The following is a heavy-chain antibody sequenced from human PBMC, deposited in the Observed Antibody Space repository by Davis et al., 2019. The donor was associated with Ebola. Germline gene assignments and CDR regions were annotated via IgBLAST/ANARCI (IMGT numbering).Heavy chain of an antibody. CDR3: ARGWFYD. J-gene: IGHJ5*02. CDR2: MSHDGTNK. V-gene: IGHV3-30-3*01. CDR1: GFTFSSYA. Sequence: GESLKISCAASGFTFSSYAMHWVRQAPGKGLEWVAIMSHDGTNKNYADSVKGRFTISRDNSKNTLYLQMNSLRTEDTAVYYCARGWFYDWGQGTLVTVSS.